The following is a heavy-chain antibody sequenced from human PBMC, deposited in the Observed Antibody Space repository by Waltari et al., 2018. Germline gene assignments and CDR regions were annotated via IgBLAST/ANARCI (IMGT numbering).Heavy chain of an antibody. V-gene: IGHV4-39*07. CDR1: VGSVSRSRYY. J-gene: IGHJ4*02. CDR2: IYYSGST. CDR3: ARARVRVPFDY. Sequence: QLQLQESGPGLVKPSETLSLTCTVYVGSVSRSRYYWGCIRQPPGKGLEWIGSIYYSGSTYYNPSLKSRVTISVDTSKNQFSLKLSSVTAADTAVYYCARARVRVPFDYWGQGTLVTVSS.